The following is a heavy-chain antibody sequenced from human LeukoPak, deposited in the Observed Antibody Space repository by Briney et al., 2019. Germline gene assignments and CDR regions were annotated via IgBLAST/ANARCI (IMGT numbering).Heavy chain of an antibody. CDR3: ARETDIVVVRSYFDY. J-gene: IGHJ4*02. Sequence: GGSLRLSCAASGFTFDDYGMSWVRQAPGKGLEWVSGINWNGGSTGYADSVKGRFTISRDNAKNSPYLQMNSLRAEDTALYYCARETDIVVVRSYFDYWGQGTLVTVSS. V-gene: IGHV3-20*04. CDR2: INWNGGST. D-gene: IGHD2-2*01. CDR1: GFTFDDYG.